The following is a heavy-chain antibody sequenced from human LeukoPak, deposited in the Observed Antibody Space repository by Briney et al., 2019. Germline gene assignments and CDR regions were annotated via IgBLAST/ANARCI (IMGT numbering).Heavy chain of an antibody. Sequence: GVSVTLSGSASGFTFSSYAMRWVRQAPGKGRVGVSAISGSGGSTDYTYSVRGRSTIVRYNTKTTMYLQMTSLRAEDTPVYYCATYPGYSSGWYRFFDPWGQGTLVTVSS. J-gene: IGHJ5*02. CDR3: ATYPGYSSGWYRFFDP. CDR1: GFTFSSYA. CDR2: ISGSGGST. V-gene: IGHV3-23*01. D-gene: IGHD6-19*01.